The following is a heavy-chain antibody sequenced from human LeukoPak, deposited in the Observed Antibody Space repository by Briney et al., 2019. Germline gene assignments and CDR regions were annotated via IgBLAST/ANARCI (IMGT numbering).Heavy chain of an antibody. D-gene: IGHD4-17*01. CDR2: IYSGGST. V-gene: IGHV3-53*01. CDR1: GFTVSSNY. CDR3: ARIYGDYTYYYYYMDV. J-gene: IGHJ6*03. Sequence: GGSLRLSCAASGFTVSSNYMSWVRQAPGKGLEWVSVIYSGGSTYYADSVKGRFTISRDNSKNTLYLQMSSLRAEDTAVYYCARIYGDYTYYYYYMDVWGKGTTVTVSS.